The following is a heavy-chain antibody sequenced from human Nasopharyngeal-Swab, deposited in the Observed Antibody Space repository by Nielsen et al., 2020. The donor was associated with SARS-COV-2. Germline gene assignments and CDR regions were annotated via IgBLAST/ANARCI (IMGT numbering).Heavy chain of an antibody. V-gene: IGHV1-2*06. J-gene: IGHJ4*02. Sequence: ASVKVSCKASGYTFTGYYMHWVRQAPGQGLEWMGRINPNSGGTNYAQKFQGRVTMTRDTSITTAYMELSSLRSEDTAVYYCAQSYYYDSSDPTYYFDYWGQGTLVTVSS. CDR1: GYTFTGYY. CDR2: INPNSGGT. CDR3: AQSYYYDSSDPTYYFDY. D-gene: IGHD3-22*01.